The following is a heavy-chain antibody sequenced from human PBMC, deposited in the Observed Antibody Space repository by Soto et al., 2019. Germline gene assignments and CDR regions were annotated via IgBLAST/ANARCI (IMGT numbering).Heavy chain of an antibody. CDR1: GFTFSSYA. D-gene: IGHD6-6*01. CDR2: ISGSGGST. J-gene: IGHJ4*02. V-gene: IGHV3-23*01. CDR3: AKGKAARGGFDY. Sequence: GESLKISCAASGFTFSSYAMSWVRQAPGKGLEWVSAISGSGGSTYYADSVKGRFTISRDNSKNTLYLQMNSLRAEDTAVYYCAKGKAARGGFDYWGQGTLVTVSS.